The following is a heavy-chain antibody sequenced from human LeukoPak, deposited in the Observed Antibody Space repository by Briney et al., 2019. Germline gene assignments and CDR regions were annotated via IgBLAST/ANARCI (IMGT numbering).Heavy chain of an antibody. CDR1: GFTFSSYG. D-gene: IGHD6-13*01. V-gene: IGHV3-33*01. CDR3: ARGRGSSWYFVGDFDY. Sequence: GGSLRLSCAASGFTFSSYGMHWVRQAPGKGLEWVAVIWYDGSNKYYADSVKGRFTISRDNAKNSLYLQMNSLRAEDTAVYYCARGRGSSWYFVGDFDYWGQGTLVTVSS. CDR2: IWYDGSNK. J-gene: IGHJ4*02.